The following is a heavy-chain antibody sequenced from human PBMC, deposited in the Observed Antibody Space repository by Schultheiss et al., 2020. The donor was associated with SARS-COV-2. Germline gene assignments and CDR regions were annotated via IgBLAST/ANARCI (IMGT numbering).Heavy chain of an antibody. CDR1: GFTFSSYS. D-gene: IGHD4-17*01. CDR3: ARHGDYGDYVVAFDI. J-gene: IGHJ3*02. Sequence: GSLRLSCAASGFTFSSYSMNWVRQAPGKGLEWIGEINHSGSTNYNPSLKSRVTISVDTSKNQFSLKLSSVTAADTAVYYCARHGDYGDYVVAFDIWGQGTMVTVSS. V-gene: IGHV4-34*01. CDR2: INHSGST.